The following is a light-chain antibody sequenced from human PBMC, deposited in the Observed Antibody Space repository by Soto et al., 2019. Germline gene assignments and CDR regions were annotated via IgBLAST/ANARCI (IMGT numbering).Light chain of an antibody. CDR1: SNDIGGYNL. V-gene: IGLV2-23*02. J-gene: IGLJ2*01. CDR3: CSFAGGATFV. Sequence: QSVLTQPASVSGSPGQSITISCTGTSNDIGGYNLVSWYQQHPGKAPTLVVYEADKRPSGVSNRFSGSKSGNTASLTISTLRPEDEADYSCCSFAGGATFVFGGGTKVTVL. CDR2: EAD.